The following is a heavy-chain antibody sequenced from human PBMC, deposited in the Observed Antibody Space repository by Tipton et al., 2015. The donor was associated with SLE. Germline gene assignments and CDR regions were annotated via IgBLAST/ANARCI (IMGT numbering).Heavy chain of an antibody. CDR3: ASGGTRSDYDFWSADGTDF. CDR2: IWYDGSNK. J-gene: IGHJ4*02. CDR1: GFTFSNYG. Sequence: SLRLSCAASGFTFSNYGMHWVRQAPGKGLEWVAVIWYDGSNKYYPDSVKGRFTISRDNSRNTLYLQMSSLRVEDTAVYFCASGGTRSDYDFWSADGTDFWGQGTLVTVSS. D-gene: IGHD3-3*01. V-gene: IGHV3-33*01.